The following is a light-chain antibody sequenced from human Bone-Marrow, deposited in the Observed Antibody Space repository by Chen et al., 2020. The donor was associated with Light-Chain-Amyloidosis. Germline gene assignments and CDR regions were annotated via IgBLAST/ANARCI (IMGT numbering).Light chain of an antibody. CDR1: DLPTKY. V-gene: IGLV3-25*03. CDR2: TDT. Sequence: SYELPQPPSVPVSPGQTAGHPLSGDDLPTKYAYWYQQQPALAPVLVIHTDTERPSGISERFSGSSSGTTATLTISGVQAEDEADYHCQSADSSGTYEVIFGGGTKLTVL. J-gene: IGLJ2*01. CDR3: QSADSSGTYEVI.